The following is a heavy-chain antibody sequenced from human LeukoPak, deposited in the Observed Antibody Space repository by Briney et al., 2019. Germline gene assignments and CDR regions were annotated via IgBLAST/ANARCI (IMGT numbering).Heavy chain of an antibody. V-gene: IGHV3-74*01. CDR3: ARSDHYHDNSGYDV. CDR1: GVTFSSYW. J-gene: IGHJ4*02. Sequence: PGGSLRLSCAASGVTFSSYWMHWVRQAPGKGLVWVSRIDSFGSSKNYADSVRGRFTISRDNAKNTLYLQMSSLRADDTAVYYCARSDHYHDNSGYDVWGQGTLVTVSS. CDR2: IDSFGSSK. D-gene: IGHD3-22*01.